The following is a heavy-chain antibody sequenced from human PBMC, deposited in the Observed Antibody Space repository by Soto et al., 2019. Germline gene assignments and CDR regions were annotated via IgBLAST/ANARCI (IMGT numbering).Heavy chain of an antibody. Sequence: GGSLRLSCAASGFTVSSNYMSWVRQSPGKGLEWVSIIYSGGTTYYADSVKGRFTISRDNSKNTAYLQMNSLRAEDTAVYYCAKTKIFGVAPEGYFDYWGQGTLVTVSS. V-gene: IGHV3-53*01. J-gene: IGHJ4*02. CDR3: AKTKIFGVAPEGYFDY. CDR2: IYSGGTT. CDR1: GFTVSSNY. D-gene: IGHD3-3*01.